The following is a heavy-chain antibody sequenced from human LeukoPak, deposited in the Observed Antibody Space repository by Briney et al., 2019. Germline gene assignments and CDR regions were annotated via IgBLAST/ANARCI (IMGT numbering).Heavy chain of an antibody. CDR3: ARLREAAGVNDF. CDR2: IFHSGST. Sequence: SETLSLTCTVSGASISTINWWSWVRQPPGKGLEWIGEIFHSGSTYYNPSLKSRVTVSVDTSKNQFSLKLSSVTAADTAVYYCARLREAAGVNDFWGQGTLVTVSS. J-gene: IGHJ4*02. D-gene: IGHD6-13*01. V-gene: IGHV4-4*02. CDR1: GASISTINW.